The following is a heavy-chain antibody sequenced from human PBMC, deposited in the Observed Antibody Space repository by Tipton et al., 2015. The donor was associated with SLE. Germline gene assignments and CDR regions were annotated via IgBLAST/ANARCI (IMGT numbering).Heavy chain of an antibody. CDR3: AREEYSSTFDY. CDR1: GFIFSSYA. J-gene: IGHJ4*02. CDR2: IWYDGSNK. Sequence: SLRLSCAASGFIFSSYAMTWVRQAPGKGLEWVSVIWYDGSNKYYADSVKGRFTISRDNSKNTLYLQMNSLRAEDTAVYYCAREEYSSTFDYWGQGTLVTVSS. D-gene: IGHD6-6*01. V-gene: IGHV3-33*08.